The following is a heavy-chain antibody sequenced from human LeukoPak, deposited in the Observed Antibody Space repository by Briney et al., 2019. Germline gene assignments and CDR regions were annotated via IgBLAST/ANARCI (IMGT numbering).Heavy chain of an antibody. CDR1: GYSISSGYY. Sequence: SETLSLTCAVSGYSISSGYYWGWIRQPPGKGLEWIGSIYHSGSTYYNPSLKSRVTISVDTSKNQFSLKLSSVTAADTAVYYCARASSGWYAGGYFAYWGQGTLVTASS. V-gene: IGHV4-38-2*01. CDR3: ARASSGWYAGGYFAY. D-gene: IGHD6-19*01. CDR2: IYHSGST. J-gene: IGHJ4*02.